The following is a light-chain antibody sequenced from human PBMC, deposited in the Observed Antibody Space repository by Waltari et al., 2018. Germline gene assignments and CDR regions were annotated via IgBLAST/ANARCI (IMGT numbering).Light chain of an antibody. V-gene: IGKV1-39*01. CDR2: AAS. Sequence: DIQMTQSPSSLSASVGDRVTITYRASQSISTYLNWYQQKPGKAPKLLIYAASSLQSGVPSRLSGSGSGTDFTLTISSLHPEDFATYYCQQSYSTPLSFGGGTKVEIK. CDR1: QSISTY. CDR3: QQSYSTPLS. J-gene: IGKJ4*01.